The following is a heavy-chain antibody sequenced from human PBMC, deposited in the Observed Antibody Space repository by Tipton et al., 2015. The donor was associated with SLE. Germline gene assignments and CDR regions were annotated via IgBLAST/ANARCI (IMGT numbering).Heavy chain of an antibody. CDR3: AKDHEGATTGGFDY. D-gene: IGHD1-26*01. Sequence: GSLRLSCAASGFTVSSNYMSWVRQAPGKGLEWASVIYSGGSTYYADSVKGRFTISRDNSKNTLYLQMNSLRAEDTAVYYCAKDHEGATTGGFDYWGQGTLVTVSS. J-gene: IGHJ4*02. CDR1: GFTVSSNY. CDR2: IYSGGST. V-gene: IGHV3-53*05.